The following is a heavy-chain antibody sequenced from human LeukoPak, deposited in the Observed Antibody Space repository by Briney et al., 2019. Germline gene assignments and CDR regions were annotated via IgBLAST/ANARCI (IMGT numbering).Heavy chain of an antibody. CDR1: GGSISSYY. J-gene: IGHJ4*02. D-gene: IGHD5-18*01. CDR2: IYYSGST. V-gene: IGHV4-59*01. Sequence: SETLSLTCTVSGGSISSYYWSWIRLPPGKGLEWIGYIYYSGSTNYNPSLKSRVTISVDTSKNQFSLKLSSVTAADTAVYYCARVSRIQLWTTFDYWGQGTLVTVSS. CDR3: ARVSRIQLWTTFDY.